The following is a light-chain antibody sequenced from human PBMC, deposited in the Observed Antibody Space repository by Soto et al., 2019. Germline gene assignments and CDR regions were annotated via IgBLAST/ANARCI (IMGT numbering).Light chain of an antibody. J-gene: IGKJ1*01. Sequence: EIVLTQSPGTLSLSPGERATLSCRASQSVRSSYLAWYQQKPGQAPRLLIYGASSRATGIPDRFSGSGSGTDFILTISRLEPEDFAVYYCQQYGNSPVWTFGQGTKVEIK. CDR3: QQYGNSPVWT. CDR2: GAS. CDR1: QSVRSSY. V-gene: IGKV3-20*01.